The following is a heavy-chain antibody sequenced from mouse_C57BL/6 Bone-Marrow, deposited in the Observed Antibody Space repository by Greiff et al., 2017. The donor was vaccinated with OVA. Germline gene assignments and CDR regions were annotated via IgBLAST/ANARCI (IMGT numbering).Heavy chain of an antibody. D-gene: IGHD4-1*01. CDR2: INPSSGYT. CDR3: ARTSGLSFAY. V-gene: IGHV1-4*01. CDR1: GYTFTSYT. J-gene: IGHJ3*01. Sequence: VKLQESGAELARPGASVKMSCKASGYTFTSYTMHWVKQRPGQGLEWIGYINPSSGYTKYNQKLKDKATLTADKSSSTAYMQLSSLTSEDSAVYYCARTSGLSFAYWGQGTLVTVSA.